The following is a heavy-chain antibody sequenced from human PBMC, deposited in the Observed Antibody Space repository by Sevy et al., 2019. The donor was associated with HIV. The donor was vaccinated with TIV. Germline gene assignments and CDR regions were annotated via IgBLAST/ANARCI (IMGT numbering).Heavy chain of an antibody. D-gene: IGHD3-9*01. V-gene: IGHV1-2*06. CDR3: ARASDYDILTGYDAFDI. CDR1: GYTFTGYY. CDR2: INPNSGGT. Sequence: ASVNVSCKASGYTFTGYYMHWVRQAPGQGLEWMGRINPNSGGTNYAQKFQGRVTMTRATSISTAYMELSRLRFDDTAVYYCARASDYDILTGYDAFDIWGQGTMVTVSS. J-gene: IGHJ3*02.